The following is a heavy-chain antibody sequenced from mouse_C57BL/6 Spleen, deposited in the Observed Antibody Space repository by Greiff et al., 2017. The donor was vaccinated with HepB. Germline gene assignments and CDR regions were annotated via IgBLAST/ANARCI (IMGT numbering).Heavy chain of an antibody. V-gene: IGHV5-4*01. CDR1: GFTFSSYA. CDR3: ARENYYGSRGYYFDY. D-gene: IGHD1-1*01. CDR2: ISDGGSYT. J-gene: IGHJ2*01. Sequence: DVKLVESGGGLVKPGGSLKLSCAASGFTFSSYAMSWVRQTPEKRLEWVATISDGGSYTYYPDNVKGRFTISRDNAKNNLYLQMSHLKSEDTAMYYCARENYYGSRGYYFDYWGQGTTLTVSS.